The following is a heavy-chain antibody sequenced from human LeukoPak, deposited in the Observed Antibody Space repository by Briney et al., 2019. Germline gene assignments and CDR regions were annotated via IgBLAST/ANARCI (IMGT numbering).Heavy chain of an antibody. CDR2: ISGSGRYI. V-gene: IGHV3-21*01. D-gene: IGHD1-26*01. Sequence: GGSLRLSCSASGVTFSDYYSMNWVRQAPGKGLEWVSVISGSGRYIYYGDSVRGRFTISRDNAKNSVLLEINSLRAEDTAVYYCARDPYSGTYGDTYYYYMDVWGKGTTVTISS. J-gene: IGHJ6*03. CDR1: GVTFSDYYS. CDR3: ARDPYSGTYGDTYYYYMDV.